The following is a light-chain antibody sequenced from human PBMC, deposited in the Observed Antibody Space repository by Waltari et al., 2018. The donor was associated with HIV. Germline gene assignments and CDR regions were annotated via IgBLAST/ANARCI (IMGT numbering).Light chain of an antibody. Sequence: QSALTPTPSASGSPGQSVTIPCTGTIRAVGAYNYVSWFQQHPGKAPNIMIFDVTKRPSGVPDRFSGSKSVNTSSLTVSGLQAEDEADYYCASHAGSKDVFGGGTRLTVL. V-gene: IGLV2-8*01. CDR1: IRAVGAYNY. J-gene: IGLJ2*01. CDR2: DVT. CDR3: ASHAGSKDV.